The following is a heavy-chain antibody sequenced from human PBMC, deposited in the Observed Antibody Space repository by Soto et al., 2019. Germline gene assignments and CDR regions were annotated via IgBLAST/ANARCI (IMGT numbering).Heavy chain of an antibody. Sequence: ASVKVSCKASGYTFTSYAMHWVRQAPGQRLEWMGWINAGNGNTKYSQKFQGRVTITRDTSASTAYMELSSLRSEDTAVYYCARGRYSSSWYPLXDYWGQGTLVTVPQ. CDR1: GYTFTSYA. J-gene: IGHJ4*02. V-gene: IGHV1-3*01. CDR3: ARGRYSSSWYPLXDY. D-gene: IGHD6-13*01. CDR2: INAGNGNT.